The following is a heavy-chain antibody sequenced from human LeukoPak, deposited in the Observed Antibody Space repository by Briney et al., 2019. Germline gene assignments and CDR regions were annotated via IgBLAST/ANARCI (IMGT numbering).Heavy chain of an antibody. Sequence: GGSLRLSCAASGLTFSSSAMSWVRQAPGKGLEWVSTITDSGSSTYYADSVKGRFTSSRDNSENTLYLEVNSLRAEDTAVYYCAHTKWVLLAYCGGDCYSPHFDYWGQGTLVTVSS. CDR1: GLTFSSSA. V-gene: IGHV3-23*01. CDR2: ITDSGSST. J-gene: IGHJ4*02. CDR3: AHTKWVLLAYCGGDCYSPHFDY. D-gene: IGHD2-21*02.